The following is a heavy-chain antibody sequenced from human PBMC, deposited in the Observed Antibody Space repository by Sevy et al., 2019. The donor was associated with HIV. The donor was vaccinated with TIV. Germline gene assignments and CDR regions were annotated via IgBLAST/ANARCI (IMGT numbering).Heavy chain of an antibody. CDR2: FSGTDGSGTDGTT. Sequence: GGSLRLSSAASGFKFDNYDFSWVRQAPGKGLEWVSGFSGTDGSGTDGTTYYTDSVKGRFIISRDNSKNTLYLEMNSLRVDDTAVYYCAKAARYSSVWYSTGEPFDYWGQGTLVTVSS. D-gene: IGHD6-13*01. CDR1: GFKFDNYD. CDR3: AKAARYSSVWYSTGEPFDY. J-gene: IGHJ4*02. V-gene: IGHV3-23*01.